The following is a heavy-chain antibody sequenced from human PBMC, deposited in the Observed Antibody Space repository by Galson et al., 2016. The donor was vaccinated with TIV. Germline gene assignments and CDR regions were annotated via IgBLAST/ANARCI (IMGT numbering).Heavy chain of an antibody. Sequence: SVKVSCKASGGAFRNYAINWVRQTPGQGLEWMGGVIPIFRTVKYAQKFQGRVSVTTDESTRTAYMELTSLRVEDTAVYYCVARPSDFVVTSSVNWFDPWGQGTLVTVSS. V-gene: IGHV1-69*05. J-gene: IGHJ5*02. D-gene: IGHD2-15*01. CDR1: GGAFRNYA. CDR3: VARPSDFVVTSSVNWFDP. CDR2: VIPIFRTV.